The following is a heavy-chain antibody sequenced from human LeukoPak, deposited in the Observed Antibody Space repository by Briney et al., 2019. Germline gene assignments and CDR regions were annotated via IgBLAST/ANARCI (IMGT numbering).Heavy chain of an antibody. CDR3: ARDAEGEEQMATTYFDL. CDR1: GFSVRSKY. Sequence: GGSLRLSCAASGFSVRSKYMSWVRQPPGKGLEWVSVIQSVGNTFYADSVKGRFSISRDRSKNTVYLQMDSLRAEDTAVYYCARDAEGEEQMATTYFDLWGQGTLVIVSS. V-gene: IGHV3-53*01. J-gene: IGHJ4*02. D-gene: IGHD5-24*01. CDR2: IQSVGNT.